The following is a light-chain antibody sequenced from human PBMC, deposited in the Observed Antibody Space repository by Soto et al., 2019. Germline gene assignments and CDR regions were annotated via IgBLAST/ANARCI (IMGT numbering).Light chain of an antibody. V-gene: IGKV1-39*01. J-gene: IGKJ1*01. CDR3: QQSYTTPRT. CDR1: QSISTF. CDR2: ASS. Sequence: DIQMTQSPSSLSASVGDRVSVTCRASQSISTFLNWYQQRPGESPKLLSYASSSLQSVVPSRFSGSGSGADFTLTIGSLQPEDFATYYCQQSYTTPRTFGQGTKVEVK.